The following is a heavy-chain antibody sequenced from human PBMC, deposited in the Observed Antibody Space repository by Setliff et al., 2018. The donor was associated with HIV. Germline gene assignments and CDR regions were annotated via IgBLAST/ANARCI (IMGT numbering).Heavy chain of an antibody. CDR1: GYTFTGYY. V-gene: IGHV1-2*06. CDR3: ARDRVVVVPAAHQRHYYYYMDV. Sequence: GASVKVSCKASGYTFTGYYIHWVRQAPGQGLEWMGRISPNSGGTNYAEKFQGRVTMTRDTSISTAYMELSRLRSDDTAVYYCARDRVVVVPAAHQRHYYYYMDVWGKGTTVTVSS. CDR2: ISPNSGGT. J-gene: IGHJ6*03. D-gene: IGHD2-2*01.